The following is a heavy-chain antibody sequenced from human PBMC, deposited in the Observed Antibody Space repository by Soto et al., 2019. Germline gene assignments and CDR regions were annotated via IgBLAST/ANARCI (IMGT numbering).Heavy chain of an antibody. CDR2: ISSSLGHT. D-gene: IGHD1-1*01. V-gene: IGHV3-11*03. J-gene: IGHJ4*02. CDR1: GFDFSDFH. Sequence: GGSLRLSCVASGFDFSDFHISWVRQAPGKGLEWISYISSSLGHTDYAESVKGRFTISRDNAKSSVFLEMSDLRSDDTAVYYCAANWNFGLNFWGQGTLVTVS. CDR3: AANWNFGLNF.